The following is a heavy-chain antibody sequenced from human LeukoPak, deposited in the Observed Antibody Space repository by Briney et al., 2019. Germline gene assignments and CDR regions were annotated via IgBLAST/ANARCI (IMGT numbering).Heavy chain of an antibody. CDR1: GYSFTSYW. Sequence: GESLKISCKGSGYSFTSYWIGWVRQMPGKGLEWMGIIYPGDSDTRYSPSFQGQVTISADKSISTAYLQWSSLKASDTAMYYCARHNQPGGRYYYYMDVWGKGATVTVSS. CDR2: IYPGDSDT. CDR3: ARHNQPGGRYYYYMDV. J-gene: IGHJ6*03. V-gene: IGHV5-51*01. D-gene: IGHD2-2*01.